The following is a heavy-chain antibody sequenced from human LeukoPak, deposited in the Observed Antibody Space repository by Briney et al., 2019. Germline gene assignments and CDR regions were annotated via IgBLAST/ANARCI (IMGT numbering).Heavy chain of an antibody. CDR3: AKADYYDFWSGYFDY. D-gene: IGHD3-3*01. CDR1: GFTFSSYA. CDR2: ISGSGGST. V-gene: IGHV3-23*01. Sequence: PGASLRLSCAASGFTFSSYAMSWVRQAPGKGLEWVSAISGSGGSTYYADSVKGRFIISRDNSKNTLYLQMNSLRAEDTAVYYCAKADYYDFWSGYFDYWGQGTLVTVSS. J-gene: IGHJ4*02.